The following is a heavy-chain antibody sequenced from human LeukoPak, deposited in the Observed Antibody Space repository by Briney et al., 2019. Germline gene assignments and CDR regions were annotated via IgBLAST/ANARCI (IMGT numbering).Heavy chain of an antibody. CDR1: GGSISSYY. J-gene: IGHJ4*02. CDR2: IYTSGST. CDR3: ARLDDSSGYRLDY. V-gene: IGHV4-4*09. D-gene: IGHD3-22*01. Sequence: SETLSLTCTVSGGSISSYYWSWLRQPPGKGLEWIGYIYTSGSTNYNPSLKSRVTISVDTSKNQFSLKLSSVTAADTAVYYCARLDDSSGYRLDYWGQGTLVTVSS.